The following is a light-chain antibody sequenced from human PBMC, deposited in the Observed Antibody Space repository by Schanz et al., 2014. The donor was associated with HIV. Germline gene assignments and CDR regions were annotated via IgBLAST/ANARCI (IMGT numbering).Light chain of an antibody. CDR3: SSYTSSSTLG. V-gene: IGLV2-14*03. CDR1: NNDIGSYTY. J-gene: IGLJ3*02. CDR2: GVF. Sequence: QSALTQPASVSGSPGQSITVSCTGTNNDIGSYTYVAWYQQHPGKAPKVVVYGVFDRPSGVSNRFSGSKSGNTASLIISGLRAEDDGDYYCSSYTSSSTLGFGGGTKLTVL.